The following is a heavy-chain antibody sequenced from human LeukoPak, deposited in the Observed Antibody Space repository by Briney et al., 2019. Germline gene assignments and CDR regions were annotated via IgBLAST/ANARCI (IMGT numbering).Heavy chain of an antibody. D-gene: IGHD1-7*01. Sequence: GSLRLSCAASGFTFSSYSMNWVRQAPGKGLGRVSSISSSSSYIYYADSVKGRFTISRDNAKNSLYLQMNSLRAEDTAVYYCARDWQLELRDASDYWGQGTLVTVSS. V-gene: IGHV3-21*01. CDR1: GFTFSSYS. J-gene: IGHJ4*02. CDR2: ISSSSSYI. CDR3: ARDWQLELRDASDY.